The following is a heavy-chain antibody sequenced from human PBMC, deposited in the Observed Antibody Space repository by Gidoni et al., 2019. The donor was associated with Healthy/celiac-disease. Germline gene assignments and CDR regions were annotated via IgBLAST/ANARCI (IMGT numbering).Heavy chain of an antibody. D-gene: IGHD3-22*01. J-gene: IGHJ2*01. CDR1: GVHFRSTR. Sequence: QVQLVVSGGGVVGPGRSRRLYWAATGVHFRSTRVHRARQAPGKGLEWVAVISYDGGKKFYADSMKGRFTISRDNTKNTLYLQMNSLGAEDTAVCYCAKDQGSITMIVVVITCWYFDHWGRGTLVTVSS. CDR2: ISYDGGKK. V-gene: IGHV3-30*18. CDR3: AKDQGSITMIVVVITCWYFDH.